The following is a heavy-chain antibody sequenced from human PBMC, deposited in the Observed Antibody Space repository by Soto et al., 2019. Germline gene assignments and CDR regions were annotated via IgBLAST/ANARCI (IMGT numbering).Heavy chain of an antibody. Sequence: SQTLSLTCAISGDSVSSNSAAWNWIRQSPSRGLEWLGRTYYRSKWYNDYAVSVKSRITINPDTSKNQFSLQLNSVPPEDTAVYYCARGLLLSGGWFVQQTGSAPGGQGTLVPVSS. CDR2: TYYRSKWYN. CDR1: GDSVSSNSAA. D-gene: IGHD6-19*01. J-gene: IGHJ5*02. CDR3: ARGLLLSGGWFVQQTGSAP. V-gene: IGHV6-1*01.